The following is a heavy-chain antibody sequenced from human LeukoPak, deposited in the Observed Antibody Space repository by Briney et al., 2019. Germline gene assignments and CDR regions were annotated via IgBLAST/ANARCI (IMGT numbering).Heavy chain of an antibody. J-gene: IGHJ4*02. V-gene: IGHV3-9*01. Sequence: PSRSLSLSCAASGFTFDDYAMHWVRQAPGKGLEWVSGISWNSGSIGYADSVKGRFTISRDNAKNSLYLQMNSLRAEDTALYYCAKETVAHIYWGQGTLVTVSS. CDR3: AKETVAHIY. D-gene: IGHD6-19*01. CDR1: GFTFDDYA. CDR2: ISWNSGSI.